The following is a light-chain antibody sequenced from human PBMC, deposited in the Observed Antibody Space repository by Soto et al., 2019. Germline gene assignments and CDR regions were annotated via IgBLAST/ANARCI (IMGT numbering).Light chain of an antibody. CDR1: SSDVGGYNY. Sequence: QSALTQPASVSGSPGQSITISCTGTSSDVGGYNYVSWYQQHPGKAPKLMIYEVTNRPSGVSNRFSGSKSGNTASLTISGLQAEDETDYYCWSYAGSNTVVFGGGTKVTVL. CDR3: WSYAGSNTVV. V-gene: IGLV2-14*01. CDR2: EVT. J-gene: IGLJ2*01.